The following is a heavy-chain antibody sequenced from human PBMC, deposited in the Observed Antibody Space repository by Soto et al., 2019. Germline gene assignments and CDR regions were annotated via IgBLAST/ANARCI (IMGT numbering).Heavy chain of an antibody. CDR1: GGSISSGDYY. D-gene: IGHD3-9*01. V-gene: IGHV4-30-4*01. Sequence: LSETLSLTCTVSGGSISSGDYYWSWIRQPPGKGLEWIGYIYYSGSTYYNPSLKSRVTISVDTSKNQFSLKLSSVTAADTAVYYCARYFDWLSGNWFDPWGQGTLVTVSS. J-gene: IGHJ5*02. CDR2: IYYSGST. CDR3: ARYFDWLSGNWFDP.